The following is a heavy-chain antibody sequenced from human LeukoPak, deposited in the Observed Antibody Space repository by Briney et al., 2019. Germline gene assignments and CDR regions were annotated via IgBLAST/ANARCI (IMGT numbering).Heavy chain of an antibody. V-gene: IGHV3-48*04. Sequence: GGSLRLSCAASGFTFSSYSMNWVRQAPGKGLEWVSYVSSSSSTIYYADSVKGRFTISRDNAKNSLYLQMNSLRAEDTAVYYCARVGLLWFGSDAFDIWGQGTMVTVSS. CDR1: GFTFSSYS. J-gene: IGHJ3*02. CDR3: ARVGLLWFGSDAFDI. D-gene: IGHD3-10*01. CDR2: VSSSSSTI.